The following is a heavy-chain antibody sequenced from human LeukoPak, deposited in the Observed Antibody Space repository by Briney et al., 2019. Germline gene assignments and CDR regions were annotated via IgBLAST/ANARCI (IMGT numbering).Heavy chain of an antibody. Sequence: ASVKVSCKASGGTFSSHAISWVRQAPGQGLEWMGWINPNTGATNYPQKFQGRVTMTTDTSISTAYMELSSLTSDDTAFYYCARGEVDTSGWDCFHFWGQGALVTVSS. D-gene: IGHD6-19*01. CDR3: ARGEVDTSGWDCFHF. V-gene: IGHV1-2*02. J-gene: IGHJ4*02. CDR2: INPNTGAT. CDR1: GGTFSSHA.